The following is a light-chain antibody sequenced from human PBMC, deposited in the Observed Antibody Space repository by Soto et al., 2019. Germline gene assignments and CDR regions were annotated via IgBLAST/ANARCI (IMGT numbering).Light chain of an antibody. CDR1: QSIDNY. CDR2: DAS. J-gene: IGKJ3*01. V-gene: IGKV3-11*01. Sequence: EIVLTQSPATLSLSPGERATLSCRASQSIDNYLAWYQQKPGQAPRLLIYDASIRATGIPARFSGSGSGTDFTLTISSLETEDLAVYYCQQRSNLPPFTFGPGTKVDI. CDR3: QQRSNLPPFT.